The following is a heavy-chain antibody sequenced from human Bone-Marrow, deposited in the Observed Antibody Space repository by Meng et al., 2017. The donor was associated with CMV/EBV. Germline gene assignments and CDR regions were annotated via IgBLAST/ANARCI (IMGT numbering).Heavy chain of an antibody. V-gene: IGHV3-15*01. Sequence: GESLKISCAASGFTFSNAWMSWVRQAPGKGLEWVGRIKSKTDGGTTDYAAPVKGRFTISRDDSKNTLCLQMNSLKTEDTAVYYCTTGRNQYWYFDLWGRGTLVTVSS. CDR2: IKSKTDGGTT. J-gene: IGHJ2*01. D-gene: IGHD2-15*01. CDR1: GFTFSNAW. CDR3: TTGRNQYWYFDL.